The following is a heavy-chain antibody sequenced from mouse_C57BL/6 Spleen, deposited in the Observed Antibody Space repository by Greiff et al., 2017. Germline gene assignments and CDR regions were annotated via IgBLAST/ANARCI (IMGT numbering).Heavy chain of an antibody. D-gene: IGHD2-3*01. V-gene: IGHV1-52*01. Sequence: QVQLQQSGAELVRPGSSVKLSCKASGYTFTSYWMHWVKQRPIQGLEWIGNIDPSDSETHYNQKFKDKATVTVDKSSSTAYMQLSSLTSEYSAVYDCAREDDGYYLDYWGQGTTLTVSS. CDR3: AREDDGYYLDY. J-gene: IGHJ2*01. CDR2: IDPSDSET. CDR1: GYTFTSYW.